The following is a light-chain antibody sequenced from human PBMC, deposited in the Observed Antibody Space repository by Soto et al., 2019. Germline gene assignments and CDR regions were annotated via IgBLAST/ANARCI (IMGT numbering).Light chain of an antibody. CDR2: EVS. V-gene: IGLV2-14*01. CDR1: SSDVGGYNY. J-gene: IGLJ1*01. Sequence: QSVLTQPASVSGSPGLSITISCTGTSSDVGGYNYVSWYQQHPGKAPKLMIYEVSNRPSGVSNRFSGSKSGNTASLTISGLQAEDEADYYCSSYTSSLYVFGTGTKVTVL. CDR3: SSYTSSLYV.